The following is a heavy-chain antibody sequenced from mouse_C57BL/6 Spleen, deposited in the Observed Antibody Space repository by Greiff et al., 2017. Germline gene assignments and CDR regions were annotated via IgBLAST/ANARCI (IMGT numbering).Heavy chain of an antibody. V-gene: IGHV1-19*01. CDR1: GYTFTDYY. Sequence: EVQLQQSGPVLVKPGASVKMSCKASGYTFTDYYMNWVKQSHGKSLEWIGVINPYNGGTSYNQKFKGKATLTVDKSSSTAYMELNSLTSEDSAVYYCARDPGGDYAMDYWGQGTSVTVSS. CDR3: ARDPGGDYAMDY. J-gene: IGHJ4*01. CDR2: INPYNGGT.